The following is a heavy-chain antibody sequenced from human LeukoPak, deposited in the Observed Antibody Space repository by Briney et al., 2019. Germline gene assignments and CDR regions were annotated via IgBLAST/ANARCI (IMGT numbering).Heavy chain of an antibody. CDR1: GYSFTGYY. CDR2: INPNSGGT. Sequence: ASVKVSCKTSGYSFTGYYMHWVRQAPGQGLEWMGWINPNSGGTNYARKLQGRVTMTRDTSISTAYMELSSLRSDDTAVYYCGRYYYDSSGDFNVFDYWGQGTLVTVSS. V-gene: IGHV1-2*02. D-gene: IGHD3-22*01. CDR3: GRYYYDSSGDFNVFDY. J-gene: IGHJ4*02.